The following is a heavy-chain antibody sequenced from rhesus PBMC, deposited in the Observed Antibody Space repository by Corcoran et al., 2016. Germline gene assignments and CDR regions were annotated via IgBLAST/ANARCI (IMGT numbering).Heavy chain of an antibody. CDR2: LYWDDDK. J-gene: IGHJ4*01. V-gene: IGHV2-174*01. Sequence: QVTLKESGPALVKPTQTLTLTCTFSGFSVTTSGMGVGWIRQPPGKAREWLALLYWDDDKRYITSLRSRLTISKDTSKTQVVLTMTNMDPVDTATYYCARGEAAGFDYWGQGVLVTVSS. CDR3: ARGEAAGFDY. CDR1: GFSVTTSGMG. D-gene: IGHD6-13*01.